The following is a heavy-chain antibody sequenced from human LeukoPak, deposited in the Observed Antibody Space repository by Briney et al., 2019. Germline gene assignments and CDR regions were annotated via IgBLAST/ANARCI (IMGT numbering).Heavy chain of an antibody. D-gene: IGHD2-21*02. CDR1: GGTFSSYA. CDR3: ARGPYCGGDCYQYYFDY. V-gene: IGHV1-69*05. Sequence: SVKVSCKASGGTFSSYAISWVRQAPGQGLEWMGGIIPIFGTANYAQKFQGRVTITTDESTSTAYMELSSLRSEDTAVYYGARGPYCGGDCYQYYFDYWGQGTLVTVSS. J-gene: IGHJ4*02. CDR2: IIPIFGTA.